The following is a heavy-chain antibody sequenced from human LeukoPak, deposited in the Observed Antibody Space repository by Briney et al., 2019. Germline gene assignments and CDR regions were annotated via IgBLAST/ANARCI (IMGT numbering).Heavy chain of an antibody. Sequence: PGGSLRLSCAASGFIFSTYWMSWVRQAPGKGLEWVASVELDGSKKSYVDSVKGRFTISRDNAKNSLYLQMNSLRAEDTAVYYCARVRGYYGDLYAEYFQHWGQGTLVAVSS. CDR3: ARVRGYYGDLYAEYFQH. CDR1: GFIFSTYW. J-gene: IGHJ1*01. CDR2: VELDGSKK. D-gene: IGHD4-17*01. V-gene: IGHV3-7*01.